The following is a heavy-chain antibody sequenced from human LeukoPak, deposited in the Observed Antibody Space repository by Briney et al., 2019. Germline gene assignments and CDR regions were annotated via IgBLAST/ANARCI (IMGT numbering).Heavy chain of an antibody. J-gene: IGHJ5*02. D-gene: IGHD2-2*03. Sequence: SGTLSLTCAVSGSSINSYNWWSWVRQPPGMPLEWIGEIYYSGTTNYSPSLKSRVTMSVDKSNNQFSLKLSSVTAADTAVYYCARLLRAGYCSTTTCNWFDPWGQGTLVTVSS. CDR1: GSSINSYNW. CDR3: ARLLRAGYCSTTTCNWFDP. V-gene: IGHV4-4*02. CDR2: IYYSGTT.